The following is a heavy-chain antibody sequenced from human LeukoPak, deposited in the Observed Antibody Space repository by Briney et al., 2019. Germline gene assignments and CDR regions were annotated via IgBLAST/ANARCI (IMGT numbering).Heavy chain of an antibody. CDR1: GFTFGDYA. Sequence: PGRSLRLSCTASGFTFGDYAMSWVRQAPGKGLEWVGFIRSKAYGGTTEYAASVKGRFTISRDDSKSIAYLQMNSLKTEDTAVYYCTSPGGSGWYYNYWGQGTLVTVSS. J-gene: IGHJ4*02. CDR3: TSPGGSGWYYNY. V-gene: IGHV3-49*04. D-gene: IGHD6-19*01. CDR2: IRSKAYGGTT.